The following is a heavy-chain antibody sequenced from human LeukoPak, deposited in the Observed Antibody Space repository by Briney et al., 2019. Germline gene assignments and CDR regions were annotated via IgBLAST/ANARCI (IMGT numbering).Heavy chain of an antibody. J-gene: IGHJ4*02. Sequence: PSETLSLTCSVSGGSISSSNYYWGWLRQPPGKGLEWIGSIYYSGSTYYNLSLKSRVTISVDTSKNQFSLKLSSVTAADTAVYYCAREEMATPGYFDYWGQGTLVTVSS. CDR1: GGSISSSNYY. CDR3: AREEMATPGYFDY. V-gene: IGHV4-39*02. CDR2: IYYSGST. D-gene: IGHD5-24*01.